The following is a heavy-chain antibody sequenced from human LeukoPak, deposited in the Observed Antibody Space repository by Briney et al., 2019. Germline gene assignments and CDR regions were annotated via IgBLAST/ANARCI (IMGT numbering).Heavy chain of an antibody. V-gene: IGHV3-30-3*01. CDR3: ARDLVSYTSSPLH. J-gene: IGHJ4*02. Sequence: GGSLRLSCAASGFTFSSYWMSWVRQAPGKGLEWVAVTSSDGNNKHYADSVKGRFTISTDNSKNTLYLQMNSLRPEDTAVYYCARDLVSYTSSPLHWGQGTLVTVSS. CDR2: TSSDGNNK. D-gene: IGHD6-6*01. CDR1: GFTFSSYW.